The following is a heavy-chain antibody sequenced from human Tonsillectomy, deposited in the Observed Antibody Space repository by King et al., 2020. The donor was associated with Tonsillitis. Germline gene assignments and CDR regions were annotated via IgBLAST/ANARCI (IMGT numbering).Heavy chain of an antibody. J-gene: IGHJ4*02. CDR2: IHTSGGT. Sequence: VQLQESGPGLVKPSQTLSLTCTVSRGSISSGSYYWSWLRQPAGKGLEWIGRIHTSGGTEFNPSPNSRVAIAVDTSKNQLSLMLSSVTAADTAVYFCSRGNTYVDFDIWGQGTLVTVSS. V-gene: IGHV4-61*02. CDR1: RGSISSGSYY. D-gene: IGHD2/OR15-2a*01. CDR3: SRGNTYVDFDI.